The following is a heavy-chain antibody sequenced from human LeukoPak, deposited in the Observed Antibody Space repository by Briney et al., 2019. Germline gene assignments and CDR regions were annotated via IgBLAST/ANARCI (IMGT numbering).Heavy chain of an antibody. CDR3: ARTPLRGATFFTSYPNWFDT. Sequence: SQTLSLTCTVSGGSISSGSYYWSWIRQPAGKGLEWVGRVYSSGSTDYNPSLKSRLSISVDTSKIQFSLRLSSVTVADTAVYYCARTPLRGATFFTSYPNWFDTWGQGTLVTVSS. D-gene: IGHD3-10*01. V-gene: IGHV4-61*02. CDR1: GGSISSGSYY. CDR2: VYSSGST. J-gene: IGHJ5*02.